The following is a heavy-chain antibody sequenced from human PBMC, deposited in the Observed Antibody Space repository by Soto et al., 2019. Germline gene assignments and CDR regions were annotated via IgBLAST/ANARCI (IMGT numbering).Heavy chain of an antibody. CDR3: ARRYCSGGSCFHFDY. Sequence: SETLSLTCTVSGGSISSGGYYWSWIRQHPGKGLEWIGYIYYSGSTYYNPSLKSRVTISVDTSKNQFSLKLSSVTAADTAVYYCARRYCSGGSCFHFDYWGQGTLVTVSS. J-gene: IGHJ4*02. D-gene: IGHD2-15*01. CDR1: GGSISSGGYY. V-gene: IGHV4-31*03. CDR2: IYYSGST.